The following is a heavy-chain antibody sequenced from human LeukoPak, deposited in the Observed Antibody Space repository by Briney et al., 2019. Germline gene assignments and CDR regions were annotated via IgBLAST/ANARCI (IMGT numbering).Heavy chain of an antibody. V-gene: IGHV3-33*01. CDR1: GFTFSSYG. J-gene: IGHJ4*02. CDR3: ARDPYGDRFDY. D-gene: IGHD4-17*01. CDR2: IWYDGSNK. Sequence: GGSLRLSCAASGFTFSSYGMHWVRQAPGKGLEWVAVIWYDGSNKYYADSVKGRFTISGDNSKNTLYLQMNSLRAEDTAMYYCARDPYGDRFDYWGQGTLVTVSS.